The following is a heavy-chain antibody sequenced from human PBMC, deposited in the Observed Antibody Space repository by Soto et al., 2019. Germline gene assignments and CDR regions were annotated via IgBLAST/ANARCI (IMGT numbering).Heavy chain of an antibody. Sequence: QVQLQESGPGLVKPSETLSLTCTVSGGSVSSESHYWSWIRQTPGKGLEWIGYIYYTGSTNYNPSLQGRVTMSVDTSRDQVSLRLRSVTRADTAVYYCARDQYAFRSGSYYYAMEVWGQGTKVTVSS. D-gene: IGHD3-3*01. CDR2: IYYTGST. V-gene: IGHV4-61*01. J-gene: IGHJ6*02. CDR1: GGSVSSESHY. CDR3: ARDQYAFRSGSYYYAMEV.